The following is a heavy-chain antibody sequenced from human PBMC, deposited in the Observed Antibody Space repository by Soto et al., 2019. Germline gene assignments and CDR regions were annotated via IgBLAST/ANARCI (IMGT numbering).Heavy chain of an antibody. Sequence: QVQLVQSGAEVRKPGASVKVSCEASGGTLNTYTINWMRQAPGRGLEWVGQIVPMYDSVNYAEKFQGRVTITAEKSTKTAYMEMTSRRSEDTALYFCATWRSYSGSYCFDYWGQGTLVTVSS. V-gene: IGHV1-69*06. CDR2: IVPMYDSV. J-gene: IGHJ4*02. CDR1: GGTLNTYT. D-gene: IGHD1-26*01. CDR3: ATWRSYSGSYCFDY.